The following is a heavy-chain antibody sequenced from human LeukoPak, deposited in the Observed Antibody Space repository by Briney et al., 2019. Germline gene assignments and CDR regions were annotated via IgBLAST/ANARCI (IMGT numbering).Heavy chain of an antibody. CDR3: ARRGPAGSSSSGMDV. D-gene: IGHD6-6*01. J-gene: IGHJ6*02. V-gene: IGHV6-1*01. Sequence: RTPSLTPVIPRDRVSSNTAALKSVRHSPSRGLGWLGRAYYRSKWYNDYEVSVKSRITITPDTSKNQFSLQLNSVTPEDTAVYYCARRGPAGSSSSGMDVWGQGTTVTVSS. CDR2: AYYRSKWYN. CDR1: RDRVSSNTAA.